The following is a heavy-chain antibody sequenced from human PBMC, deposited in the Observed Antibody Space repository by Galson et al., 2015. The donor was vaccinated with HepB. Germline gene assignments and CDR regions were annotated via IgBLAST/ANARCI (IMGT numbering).Heavy chain of an antibody. D-gene: IGHD2/OR15-2a*01. CDR2: IKEDGSEK. J-gene: IGHJ2*01. CDR3: ARPNNWALMKRYWYFDL. Sequence: SLRLSCAASGFTFSSYAMNWVRQAPGKGLEWVATIKEDGSEKYYVDSVKGRFTVSRDNAKNSLSLQMNSLRAEDTAVYYCARPNNWALMKRYWYFDLWGRGTLVTVSS. V-gene: IGHV3-7*03. CDR1: GFTFSSYA.